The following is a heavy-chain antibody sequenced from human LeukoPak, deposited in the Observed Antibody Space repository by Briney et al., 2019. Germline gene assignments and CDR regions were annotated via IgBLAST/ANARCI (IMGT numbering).Heavy chain of an antibody. D-gene: IGHD3-9*01. Sequence: ASVKVSCKASGYTFTGYYMHWVRQAPGQGLEWMGWINPNSGGTNYAQKFQGRVTMTRDTSIGTAYMELSRLRSDDTAVYYCARVDILTGYYSVDFDYWGQGTLVTVSS. CDR3: ARVDILTGYYSVDFDY. J-gene: IGHJ4*02. V-gene: IGHV1-2*02. CDR1: GYTFTGYY. CDR2: INPNSGGT.